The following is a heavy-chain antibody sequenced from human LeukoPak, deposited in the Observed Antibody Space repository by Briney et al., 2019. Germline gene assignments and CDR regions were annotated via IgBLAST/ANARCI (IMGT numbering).Heavy chain of an antibody. CDR2: MHYSGST. V-gene: IGHV4-59*08. CDR1: GGSVSNYY. D-gene: IGHD3-22*01. CDR3: ARHKRDYYDSSDDAFDI. J-gene: IGHJ3*02. Sequence: RPSETLSLTCTVSGGSVSNYYWSWIRQPPGKGLEWIGYMHYSGSTNYNPTLKSRVTISVDASKNQFSLKLNSVTAADTAVYYCARHKRDYYDSSDDAFDIWGQGTMVTVSS.